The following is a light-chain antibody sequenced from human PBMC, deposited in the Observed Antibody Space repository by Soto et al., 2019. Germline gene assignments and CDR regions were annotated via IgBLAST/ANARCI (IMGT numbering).Light chain of an antibody. CDR1: QSVSSNY. Sequence: EIVLTQSPGTLSLSPGQRANLSCRASQSVSSNYLAWYQQKPGLAPRLLIYGASIRAAGIPDRFSGSGSGTVFTLTISRLEPEDFVVYYCQQYGSSPVTFGPGTKVDI. CDR3: QQYGSSPVT. J-gene: IGKJ3*01. CDR2: GAS. V-gene: IGKV3-20*01.